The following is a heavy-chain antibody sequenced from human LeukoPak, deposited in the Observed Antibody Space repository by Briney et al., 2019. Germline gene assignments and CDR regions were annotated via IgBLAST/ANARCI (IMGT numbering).Heavy chain of an antibody. V-gene: IGHV3-74*01. Sequence: PGGSLRLSCAASGFTFNNYWMHWVRQAPGKGLVWVSRINTDGSSTTYADSVKGRFTISRDNAKNTLYLQMNSLSAEDTAVYHCARGYSSSYRIDYWGQGTLVTVSS. D-gene: IGHD6-6*01. CDR1: GFTFNNYW. J-gene: IGHJ4*02. CDR3: ARGYSSSYRIDY. CDR2: INTDGSST.